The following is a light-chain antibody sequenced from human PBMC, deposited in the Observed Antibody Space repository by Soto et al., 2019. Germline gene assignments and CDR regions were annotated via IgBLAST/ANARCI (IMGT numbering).Light chain of an antibody. CDR3: SSYKASSNHVV. Sequence: QSALTQPASVSGSPGQSITISCTGTSSDVGSYHYVSWYQQYPGKAPKLMIYDVSNRPSGVSYRFSGSKSGNTASLTISGLQDDDEGDYYCSSYKASSNHVVFGGGTKRTVL. CDR1: SSDVGSYHY. V-gene: IGLV2-14*01. J-gene: IGLJ2*01. CDR2: DVS.